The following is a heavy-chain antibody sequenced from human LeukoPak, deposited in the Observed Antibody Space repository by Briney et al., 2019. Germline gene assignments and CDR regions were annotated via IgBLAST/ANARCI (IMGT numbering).Heavy chain of an antibody. CDR3: ARVYYDILDYMDV. J-gene: IGHJ6*03. V-gene: IGHV3-21*01. CDR2: ISSSSSYI. D-gene: IGHD3-9*01. CDR1: GFTVSSNY. Sequence: PGGSLRLSCAASGFTVSSNYMSWVRQAPGKGLEWVSSISSSSSYIYYADSVKGRFTISRDNAKNSLYLQMNSLRAEDTAVYYCARVYYDILDYMDVWGKGTTVTVSS.